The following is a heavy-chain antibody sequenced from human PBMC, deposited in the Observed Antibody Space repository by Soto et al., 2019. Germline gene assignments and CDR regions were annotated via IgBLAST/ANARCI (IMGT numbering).Heavy chain of an antibody. CDR2: IYYSGST. V-gene: IGHV4-59*01. CDR3: ARAEHKTYCSSTSCYDDGFDP. Sequence: LATRSLACTVYDGSISRSSWSWIRQPPGKRLEWIGYIYYSGSTNYNPSLKSRVTIPVDASKNQFSLKLSSVTAADKAVYYCARAEHKTYCSSTSCYDDGFDPCGQGTLDPGSA. J-gene: IGHJ5*02. D-gene: IGHD2-2*01. CDR1: DGSISRSS.